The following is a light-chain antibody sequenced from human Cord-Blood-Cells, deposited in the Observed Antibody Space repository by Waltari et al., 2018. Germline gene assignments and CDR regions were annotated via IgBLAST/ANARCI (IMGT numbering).Light chain of an antibody. CDR3: MLGLQTPV. CDR2: LGS. Sequence: DIVMTQSPLSLPVTPGEPAYISCRSSQSLLHSNGYYYLDWYLQTPGQSPQLLIDLGSTRGSGVPDRFSGSVTRTDFTLKISIVEAEDVGVYYCMLGLQTPVFGGGTKLEIK. V-gene: IGKV2-28*01. J-gene: IGKJ4*01. CDR1: QSLLHSNGYYY.